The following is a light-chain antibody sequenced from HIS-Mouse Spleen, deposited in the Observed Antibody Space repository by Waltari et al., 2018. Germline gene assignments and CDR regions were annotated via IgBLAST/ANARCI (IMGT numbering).Light chain of an antibody. CDR3: CSYAGSYTVV. V-gene: IGLV2-11*01. CDR1: RRDVGGYNY. Sequence: HSALTQPRSVSGSPGQSVTISCTGTRRDVGGYNYVSWYQQHPGNAPKLMIYDVSKRPSGVPDRFSGSKSGNTASLTISGLQAEDEADYYCCSYAGSYTVVFGGGTKLTVL. J-gene: IGLJ2*01. CDR2: DVS.